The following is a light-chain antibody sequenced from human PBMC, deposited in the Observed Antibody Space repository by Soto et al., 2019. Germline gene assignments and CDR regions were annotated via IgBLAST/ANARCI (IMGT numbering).Light chain of an antibody. CDR3: QQYDNPFT. J-gene: IGKJ3*01. CDR1: QDISNY. Sequence: DIPMTQSPSSLSASVGDRVTITCQASQDISNYLNWYQQKPGKAPKLLIYDASNLGTGVPSRFSGSGSGTDFTFTISSLQPEDIATYYCQQYDNPFTFGPGTKVDIK. CDR2: DAS. V-gene: IGKV1-33*01.